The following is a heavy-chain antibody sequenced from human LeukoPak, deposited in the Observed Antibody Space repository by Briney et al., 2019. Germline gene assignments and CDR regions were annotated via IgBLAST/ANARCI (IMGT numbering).Heavy chain of an antibody. CDR2: IIPIFGTA. V-gene: IGHV1-69*05. CDR1: GYTFIRYY. Sequence: GASVKVSCKASGYTFIRYYIHWVRQAPGQGLEWMGGIIPIFGTANYAQKFQGRVTITTDESTSTAYMELSSLRSEDTAVYYCARGRSGYSYADAFDIWGQGTMVTVSS. CDR3: ARGRSGYSYADAFDI. D-gene: IGHD5-18*01. J-gene: IGHJ3*02.